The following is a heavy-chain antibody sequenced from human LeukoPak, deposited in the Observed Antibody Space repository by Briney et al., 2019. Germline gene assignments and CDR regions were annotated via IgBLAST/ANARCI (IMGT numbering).Heavy chain of an antibody. CDR1: GFTFSSYA. Sequence: GGSLRLSCAASGFTFSSYAMHWVRQAPGKGLEWVAVMSYDGSNKYYADSVKGRFTISRDNSKNTLYLQMNSLRAEDTAVYYCARTRVAGFDYWGQGTLVTVSS. CDR2: MSYDGSNK. V-gene: IGHV3-30-3*01. J-gene: IGHJ4*02. D-gene: IGHD6-19*01. CDR3: ARTRVAGFDY.